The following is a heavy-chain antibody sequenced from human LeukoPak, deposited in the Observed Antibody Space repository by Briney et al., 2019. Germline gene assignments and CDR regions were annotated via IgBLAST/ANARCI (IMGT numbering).Heavy chain of an antibody. J-gene: IGHJ5*02. D-gene: IGHD3-22*01. V-gene: IGHV3-33*01. CDR3: ARGFKFYDSRGYDSDESDDLFDT. Sequence: PGKSLRLSCAASGFNFRNYGMHWVRQAPGKGLEWVAVMWNDGSNKYYVDSVEGRFTISRDNSKNTLFLEMDSLRAEDTAVYYCARGFKFYDSRGYDSDESDDLFDTWGQGILVTVSS. CDR2: MWNDGSNK. CDR1: GFNFRNYG.